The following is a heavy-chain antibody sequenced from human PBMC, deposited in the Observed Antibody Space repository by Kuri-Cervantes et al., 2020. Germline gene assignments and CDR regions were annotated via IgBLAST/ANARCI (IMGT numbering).Heavy chain of an antibody. Sequence: SVKVSCKASGGTFSSYAISWVRQAPGQGLVWMGGIIPIFGTANYAQKFQGRVTITADESTSTAYMELSSLRSEDTAVYYCATAGTAFTIYDGLNWFDPWGQGTLVTVSS. J-gene: IGHJ5*02. V-gene: IGHV1-69*13. CDR1: GGTFSSYA. CDR2: IIPIFGTA. D-gene: IGHD2/OR15-2a*01. CDR3: ATAGTAFTIYDGLNWFDP.